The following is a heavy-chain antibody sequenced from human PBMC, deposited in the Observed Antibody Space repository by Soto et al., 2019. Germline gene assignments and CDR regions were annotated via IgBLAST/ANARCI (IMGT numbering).Heavy chain of an antibody. D-gene: IGHD3-9*01. V-gene: IGHV4-59*08. Sequence: SETLSLTCTVSGGSIGTYYWSWMRQPPGKGLEWIGYIYYRGNTNYNPSLKSRVTISLDTPKNQFSLKLSSVTAADTAVYYCARHPGYYDILTGYTTYYFDYWGQGILVTSPQ. J-gene: IGHJ4*02. CDR2: IYYRGNT. CDR3: ARHPGYYDILTGYTTYYFDY. CDR1: GGSIGTYY.